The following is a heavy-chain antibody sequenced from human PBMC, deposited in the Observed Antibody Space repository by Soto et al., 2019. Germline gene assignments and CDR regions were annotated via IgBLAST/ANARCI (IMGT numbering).Heavy chain of an antibody. J-gene: IGHJ3*02. V-gene: IGHV1-8*01. Sequence: QVQLVQSGAEVKKPGASVKVSCKASGYTFTSYDINWVRQATVQGLEWMGWMNPNSGNTGYAQKFQGRVTMTRNTSISTAYMELSSLRSEYTAVYYCARVFCGGDCYSPSDDFYIWGQGTMVTVSS. CDR2: MNPNSGNT. CDR1: GYTFTSYD. D-gene: IGHD2-21*01. CDR3: ARVFCGGDCYSPSDDFYI.